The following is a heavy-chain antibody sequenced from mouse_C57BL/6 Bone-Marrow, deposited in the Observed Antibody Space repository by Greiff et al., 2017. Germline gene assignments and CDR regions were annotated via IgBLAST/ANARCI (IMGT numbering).Heavy chain of an antibody. CDR1: GFTFSSYG. CDR3: ARWLYAMDY. Sequence: EVKLVESGGDLVKPGGSLKLSCAASGFTFSSYGMSWVRQTPDKRLEWVATISSGGSYTYSPDSVKGRFTISRDNAKNTLYLQMSSLKSEDTAMYYCARWLYAMDYWGQGTSVTVSS. V-gene: IGHV5-6*02. CDR2: ISSGGSYT. J-gene: IGHJ4*01.